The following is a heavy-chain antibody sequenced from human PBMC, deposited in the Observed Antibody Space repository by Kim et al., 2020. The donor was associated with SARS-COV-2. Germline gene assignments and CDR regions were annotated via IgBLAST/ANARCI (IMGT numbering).Heavy chain of an antibody. V-gene: IGHV3-48*02. CDR1: GFTFSSYS. Sequence: GGSLRLSCAASGFTFSSYSMNWVRQAPGKGLEWVSYISRSSSTIYYADSVKGRFTISRDNAKNSLYLQMNSLRDEDTAVYYCARLYYDSSSYYYYYYYGMDVWGQGTPVTVSS. CDR2: ISRSSSTI. J-gene: IGHJ6*02. CDR3: ARLYYDSSSYYYYYYYGMDV. D-gene: IGHD3-22*01.